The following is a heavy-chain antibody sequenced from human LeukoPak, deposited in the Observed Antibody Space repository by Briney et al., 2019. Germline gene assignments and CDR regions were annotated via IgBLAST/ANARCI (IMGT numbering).Heavy chain of an antibody. V-gene: IGHV3-30*03. J-gene: IGHJ4*02. CDR1: GLSFSKYG. CDR3: AGDGHTGMAVYHFDY. Sequence: GGSLRLSCAASGLSFSKYGMHWVRQAPGKGLEWVAVILHDGSSKYYADSVKGRFTISRDNSKNTLYLQMNSLRAEETAVYYCAGDGHTGMAVYHFDYWGQGALVTVSS. D-gene: IGHD5-18*01. CDR2: ILHDGSSK.